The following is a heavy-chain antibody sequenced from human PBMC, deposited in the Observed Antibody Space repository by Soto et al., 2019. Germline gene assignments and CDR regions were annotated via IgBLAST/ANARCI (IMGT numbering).Heavy chain of an antibody. CDR1: GFSFSTYG. Sequence: QVQLVESGGAVVRPGRSLRVSCVASGFSFSTYGMHWVRQAPGKGLEWVAVIWYDGSNKYYADSVKGRFTISRDNSKNTVYLQRNSLRAEYTAVYYCARAGEGIFGVVLGMDVWGQGTTVTVSS. CDR3: ARAGEGIFGVVLGMDV. J-gene: IGHJ6*02. V-gene: IGHV3-33*01. CDR2: IWYDGSNK. D-gene: IGHD3-3*01.